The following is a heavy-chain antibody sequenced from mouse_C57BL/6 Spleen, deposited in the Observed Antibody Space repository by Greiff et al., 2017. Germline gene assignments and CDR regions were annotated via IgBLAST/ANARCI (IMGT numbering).Heavy chain of an antibody. CDR3: ARGDYSSRYRFDY. V-gene: IGHV14-2*01. CDR2: IDPEDGDT. Sequence: VQLQQSGAELVKPGASVKLSCTASGFNITDYYMHWVKQRTEQGLEWIGRIDPEDGDTKYAPKFQGKATITADTSSNTAYLQLSSLTSEDTAVYYCARGDYSSRYRFDYWGQGTLVTVSA. CDR1: GFNITDYY. D-gene: IGHD1-1*01. J-gene: IGHJ3*01.